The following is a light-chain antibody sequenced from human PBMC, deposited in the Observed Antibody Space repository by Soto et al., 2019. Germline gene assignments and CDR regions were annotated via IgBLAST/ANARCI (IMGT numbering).Light chain of an antibody. J-gene: IGKJ1*01. V-gene: IGKV3-20*01. CDR1: QSVSSSY. CDR2: GAS. Sequence: EIVLTQSPGTLSLFPGERATLSCRASQSVSSSYLAWHQQKPGQAPRLLIYGASSRTTDVPDRFSGSGSGTDSTLTISRRQLPYFAVSFYQHYGHSSRTFGQGTNVEIK. CDR3: QHYGHSSRT.